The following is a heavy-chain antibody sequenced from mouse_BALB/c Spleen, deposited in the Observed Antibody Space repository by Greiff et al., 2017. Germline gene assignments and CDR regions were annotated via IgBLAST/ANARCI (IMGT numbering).Heavy chain of an antibody. CDR3: ARDRELLGYYYAMDY. J-gene: IGHJ4*01. CDR1: GFTFSDYY. V-gene: IGHV5-4*02. Sequence: DVKLVESGGGLVKPGGSLKLSCAASGFTFSDYYMYWVRQTPEKRLEWVATISDGGSYTYYPDSVKGRFTISRDNAKNNLYLQMSSLKSEDTAMYYCARDRELLGYYYAMDYWGQGTSVTVSS. D-gene: IGHD1-1*01. CDR2: ISDGGSYT.